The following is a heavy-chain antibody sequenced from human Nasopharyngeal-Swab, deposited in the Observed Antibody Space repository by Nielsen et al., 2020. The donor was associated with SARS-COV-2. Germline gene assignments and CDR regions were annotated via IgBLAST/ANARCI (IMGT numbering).Heavy chain of an antibody. CDR1: GFIFSGSA. V-gene: IGHV3-73*01. CDR3: TTDYYFDY. J-gene: IGHJ4*02. Sequence: GVSLKISCAASGFIFSGSAMHWVRQASGKGLEWVGRIGDKDHNYATTYGAAVKGRFTISRDDSKNTAVLQMDSLKTEDTALYYCTTDYYFDYWGQGTLVTVSS. CDR2: IGDKDHNYAT.